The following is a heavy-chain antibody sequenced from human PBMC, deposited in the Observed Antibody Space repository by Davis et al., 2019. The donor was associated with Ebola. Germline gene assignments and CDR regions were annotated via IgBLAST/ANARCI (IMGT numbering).Heavy chain of an antibody. V-gene: IGHV1-2*04. CDR2: ISAYSGGT. J-gene: IGHJ3*02. CDR3: ARSGPVPGGAFDI. CDR1: GYTFTSYG. Sequence: ASVKVSCKASGYTFTSYGISWVRQAPGQGLEWMGWISAYSGGTNYAQKFQGWVTMTRDTSISTAYMELSRLRSDDTAVYYCARSGPVPGGAFDIWGQGTMVTVSS. D-gene: IGHD2-15*01.